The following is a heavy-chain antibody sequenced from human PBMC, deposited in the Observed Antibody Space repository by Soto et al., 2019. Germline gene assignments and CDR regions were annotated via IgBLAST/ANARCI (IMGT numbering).Heavy chain of an antibody. V-gene: IGHV4-4*02. Sequence: QVQLQESGPGLVKPSGTLSLTCAVSGGSISSSNWWSWVRQPPGKGVEWIGEIYHSGSTNYNPSLKSRVTITVGKSKNQFALNLSSVTVADTAVYYCARESPRCYGMDVWGQGTTVTVSS. D-gene: IGHD2-8*01. CDR2: IYHSGST. J-gene: IGHJ6*02. CDR3: ARESPRCYGMDV. CDR1: GGSISSSNW.